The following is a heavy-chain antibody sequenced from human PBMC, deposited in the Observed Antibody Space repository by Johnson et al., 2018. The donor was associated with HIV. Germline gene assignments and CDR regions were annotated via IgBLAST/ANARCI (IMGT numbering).Heavy chain of an antibody. CDR3: AREGIVGATGDAFDI. D-gene: IGHD1-26*01. CDR2: GRGT. J-gene: IGHJ3*02. V-gene: IGHV3-66*01. Sequence: VQLVESGGSLVQSGGSLRLSCAASGFTVNRNSMNWVRLAPGKGLEWVHGRGTYYADSVQGRFTISRDNSKNTLNVQMNSLRAEDTAVYYCAREGIVGATGDAFDIWGQGTMVTVSS. CDR1: GFTVNRNS.